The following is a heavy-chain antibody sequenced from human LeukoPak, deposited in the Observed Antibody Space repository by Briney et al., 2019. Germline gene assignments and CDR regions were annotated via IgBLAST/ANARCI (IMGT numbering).Heavy chain of an antibody. J-gene: IGHJ4*02. Sequence: SQTLLLTCAISGDSVFSNSAAWNWIRQSPSRGLEWLGRTYYRSKWYNDYAVSVKSRIIINPDTSKNQFSLQLKSVTHEDTAVYYCVRDVGFDFDYWGQGTLVTVSS. CDR1: GDSVFSNSAA. CDR3: VRDVGFDFDY. D-gene: IGHD3-10*01. V-gene: IGHV6-1*01. CDR2: TYYRSKWYN.